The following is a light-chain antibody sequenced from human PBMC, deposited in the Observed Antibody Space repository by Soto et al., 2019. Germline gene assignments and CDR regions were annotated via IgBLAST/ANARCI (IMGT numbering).Light chain of an antibody. Sequence: EIVLTQSPGTLSLSPGERATLSCRASQSVSSSYLAWYQQKPGQAPRLLIYGASSRATGIPDRFSGSGSGTDFTLPISRLGPEDFAVYYCQQYGSSPWTFCQGTKV. J-gene: IGKJ1*01. CDR3: QQYGSSPWT. CDR1: QSVSSSY. CDR2: GAS. V-gene: IGKV3-20*01.